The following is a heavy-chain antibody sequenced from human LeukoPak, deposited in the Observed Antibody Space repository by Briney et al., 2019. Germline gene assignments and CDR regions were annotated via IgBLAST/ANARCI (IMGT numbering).Heavy chain of an antibody. J-gene: IGHJ6*03. D-gene: IGHD6-13*01. CDR3: ARGRAASSSWYIPYYYYYYMDV. Sequence: SETLSLTCTVSGGSISSYYWSWIRQPPGKGLEWIGYIYTSGSTNYNPSLKSRVTISVDTSKNQFSLKLSSVTAADTAVYYCARGRAASSSWYIPYYYYYYMDVWGKGSTVTVSS. CDR1: GGSISSYY. V-gene: IGHV4-4*09. CDR2: IYTSGST.